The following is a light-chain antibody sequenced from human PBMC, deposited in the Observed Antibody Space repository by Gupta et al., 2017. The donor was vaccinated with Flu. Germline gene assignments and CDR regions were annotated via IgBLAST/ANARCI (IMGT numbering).Light chain of an antibody. Sequence: QSITISCTGTSSNIGGYNFVSWYQHRPGEAPKLLIYEVNKRPSGVSDRFSGSKSANTASLTISGLQAEDEADYYCTSYASSSTLFGGGTKLSVL. CDR1: SSNIGGYNF. CDR2: EVN. V-gene: IGLV2-14*01. J-gene: IGLJ3*02. CDR3: TSYASSSTL.